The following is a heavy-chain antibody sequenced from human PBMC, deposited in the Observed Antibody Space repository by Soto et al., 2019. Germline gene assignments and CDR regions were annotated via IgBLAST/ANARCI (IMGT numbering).Heavy chain of an antibody. J-gene: IGHJ3*02. D-gene: IGHD3-22*01. CDR3: ATYYDSSGFLFAFDI. CDR2: FDPEDGET. CDR1: GYTLTELS. V-gene: IGHV1-24*01. Sequence: ASGKVSCKVSGYTLTELSMHWVRQAPGKGLEWMGGFDPEDGETIYAQKFQGRVTMTEDASTDTAYMELSSLRSEDTAVYYCATYYDSSGFLFAFDIWGQGTLVTV.